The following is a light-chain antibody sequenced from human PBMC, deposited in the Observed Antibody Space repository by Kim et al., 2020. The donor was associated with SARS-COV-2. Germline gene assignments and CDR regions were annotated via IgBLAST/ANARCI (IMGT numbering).Light chain of an antibody. CDR2: GAS. V-gene: IGKV3-11*01. J-gene: IGKJ2*01. CDR3: QQRSSWFT. CDR1: QNVSTN. Sequence: ELVLTQSPAALSVSPGEGATLSCRASQNVSTNLAWYQQKPGQAPRLLIYGASNRATGIPARFSGSGSGTDFTLTISSLEPEDFAVYYCQQRSSWFTFGQGTKLEI.